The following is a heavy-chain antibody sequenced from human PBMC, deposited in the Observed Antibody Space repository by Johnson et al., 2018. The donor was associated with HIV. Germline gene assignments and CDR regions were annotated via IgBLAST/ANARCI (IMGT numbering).Heavy chain of an antibody. CDR2: ISWNSGSI. V-gene: IGHV3-9*01. D-gene: IGHD5-18*01. Sequence: VQLVESGGGLVHPGRSLRLSCAASGFSFDDYAMHWVRQVAGKGLEWVSGISWNSGSIGYADSLKGRFTISRDNAKNSLYLQMNSLRAEDTALYYCARGRRIQLWLLADACDIWCQGTMVTVSS. CDR1: GFSFDDYA. J-gene: IGHJ3*02. CDR3: ARGRRIQLWLLADACDI.